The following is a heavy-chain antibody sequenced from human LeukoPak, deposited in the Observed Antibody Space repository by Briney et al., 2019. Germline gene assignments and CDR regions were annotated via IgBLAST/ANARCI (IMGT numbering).Heavy chain of an antibody. CDR2: ISATGGSI. D-gene: IGHD3-10*01. V-gene: IGHV3-23*01. CDR3: ARVPTMVRGVDFDY. Sequence: GGSLRLSCAASGFTFSSYAMSWVRQAPGKGLEWVSTISATGGSIYYADSVRGRLTISRDNAKNSLYLQMNSLRAEDTAVYYCARVPTMVRGVDFDYWGQGTLVTVSS. J-gene: IGHJ4*02. CDR1: GFTFSSYA.